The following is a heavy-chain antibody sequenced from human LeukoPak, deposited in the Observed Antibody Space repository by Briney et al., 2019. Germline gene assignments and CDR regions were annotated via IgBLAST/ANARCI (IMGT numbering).Heavy chain of an antibody. CDR3: ARRGPVGGGWGFDY. J-gene: IGHJ4*02. V-gene: IGHV1-18*01. Sequence: ASVKVSCKASGYTFTSYGISWVRQAPAQGLEWMGWISGYYGNTDSAQNLQGRVTMTRDTSTSTAYMELRSLTSDDTAVYYCARRGPVGGGWGFDYWGQGTLVTVSS. CDR2: ISGYYGNT. CDR1: GYTFTSYG. D-gene: IGHD6-19*01.